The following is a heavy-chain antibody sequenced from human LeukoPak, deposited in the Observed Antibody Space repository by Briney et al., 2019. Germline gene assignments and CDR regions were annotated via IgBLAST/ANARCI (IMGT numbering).Heavy chain of an antibody. J-gene: IGHJ4*02. Sequence: PSETLSLTCAVYGGSFSGYYWSWIRQPPGKGLEWIGEINHSGSTNYNPSLKSRVTISVDTSKNQFSLKLSSVTAADTAVYYCARGLSGDYAYYFDYWGQGTLVTVSS. CDR1: GGSFSGYY. D-gene: IGHD4-17*01. V-gene: IGHV4-34*01. CDR2: INHSGST. CDR3: ARGLSGDYAYYFDY.